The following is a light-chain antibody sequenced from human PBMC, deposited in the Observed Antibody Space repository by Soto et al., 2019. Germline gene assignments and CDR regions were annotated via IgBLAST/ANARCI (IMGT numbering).Light chain of an antibody. V-gene: IGKV1-39*01. J-gene: IGKJ4*01. CDR2: AAS. CDR3: QQYGTSLFT. Sequence: DIQMTQSPSSLSASVGDRITITCRASQSISRYLNWYQHKPGKAPKLLINAASSLERGVPSRFSGGGSGTDFTLNISSLQPDDFATYYCQQYGTSLFTFGGGTKVDIK. CDR1: QSISRY.